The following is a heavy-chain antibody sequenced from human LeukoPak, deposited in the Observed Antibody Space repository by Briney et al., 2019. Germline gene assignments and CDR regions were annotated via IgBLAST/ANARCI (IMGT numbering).Heavy chain of an antibody. Sequence: PGGSLRLSCAVSGFTFRNYAMSWVRQAPGKGLEWVSDISGSGGSTYYADSVKGRFTISRDNAKNTLYLQMNSLRAEDTAVYYCARGRYYLDNWGQGTLVTVSS. CDR2: ISGSGGST. CDR3: ARGRYYLDN. D-gene: IGHD4-17*01. CDR1: GFTFRNYA. V-gene: IGHV3-23*01. J-gene: IGHJ4*02.